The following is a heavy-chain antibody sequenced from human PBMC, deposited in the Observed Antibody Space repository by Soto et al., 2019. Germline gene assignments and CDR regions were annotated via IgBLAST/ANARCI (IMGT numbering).Heavy chain of an antibody. CDR3: AKAGYYDSSGYYDIDY. J-gene: IGHJ4*02. CDR2: VLYDGRNK. Sequence: QVPLVESGGGVVQPGRSLRLSCAASGFTFSSYGMHWFRQSPGKGLEWVAVVLYDGRNKYYADSVKGRFTISRDNSKNTVYLQMNSLRAEDTAVYYCAKAGYYDSSGYYDIDYWGQGTLVTVSS. D-gene: IGHD3-22*01. CDR1: GFTFSSYG. V-gene: IGHV3-30*18.